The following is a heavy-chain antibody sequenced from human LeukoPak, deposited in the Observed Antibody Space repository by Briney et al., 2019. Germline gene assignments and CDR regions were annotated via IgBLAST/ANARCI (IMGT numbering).Heavy chain of an antibody. D-gene: IGHD6-19*01. V-gene: IGHV4-34*01. CDR1: GGSFSGYY. CDR2: INHSGST. J-gene: IGHJ4*02. Sequence: SETLSLTCAVYGGSFSGYYWSWIRQPPGKGLEWNGEINHSGSTNYNPSLKSRVTISVDTSKNQFSLKLSSVTAADTAVYYCARSSGWYGVHYWGQGTLVTVSS. CDR3: ARSSGWYGVHY.